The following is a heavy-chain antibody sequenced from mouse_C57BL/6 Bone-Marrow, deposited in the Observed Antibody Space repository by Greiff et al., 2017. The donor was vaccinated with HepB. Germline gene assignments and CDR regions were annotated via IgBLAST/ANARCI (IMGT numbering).Heavy chain of an antibody. CDR2: IDPSDSYT. CDR3: AGDYYGSSYLYYYAMDY. Sequence: QVQLKQPGAELVRPGTSVKLSCKASGYTFTSYWMHWVKQRPGQGLEWIGVIDPSDSYTNYNQKFKGKATLTVDTSSSTAYMQLSSLTSEDSAVYYCAGDYYGSSYLYYYAMDYWGQGTSVTVSS. D-gene: IGHD1-1*01. V-gene: IGHV1-59*01. CDR1: GYTFTSYW. J-gene: IGHJ4*01.